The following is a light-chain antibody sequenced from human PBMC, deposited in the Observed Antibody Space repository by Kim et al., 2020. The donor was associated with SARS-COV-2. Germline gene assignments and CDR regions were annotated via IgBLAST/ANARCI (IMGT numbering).Light chain of an antibody. CDR2: GTS. CDR3: QHYGSSPFT. J-gene: IGKJ3*01. CDR1: QSLSGRS. Sequence: SPGQRANLACRASQSLSGRSVAWYKQKPGQAPRLLIYGTSSRVSGFTDRFSGSGCGTDFTLTISRLEPEDFALYYCQHYGSSPFTFGPGTKVDIK. V-gene: IGKV3-20*01.